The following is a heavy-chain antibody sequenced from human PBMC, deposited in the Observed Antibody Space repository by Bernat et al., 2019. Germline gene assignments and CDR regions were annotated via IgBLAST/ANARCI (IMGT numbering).Heavy chain of an antibody. CDR1: GFTFSSYA. Sequence: EVQLLESGGGLVQPGGSLRLSCAASGFTFSSYAMSWVRQAPGKGLEWVSAISGSGGSTYYADSVKGRFTISRDNSKNTLYLQMSSLRAEDTALYYCAKDMTRDGAWDIGSWGQGTLVTVS. D-gene: IGHD4-17*01. CDR3: AKDMTRDGAWDIGS. J-gene: IGHJ4*02. CDR2: ISGSGGST. V-gene: IGHV3-23*01.